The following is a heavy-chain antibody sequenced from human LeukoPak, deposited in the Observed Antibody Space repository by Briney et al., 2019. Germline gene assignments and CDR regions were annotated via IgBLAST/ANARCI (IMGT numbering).Heavy chain of an antibody. CDR1: GFCFSNDS. CDR3: ARTYGSSADAFDI. J-gene: IGHJ3*02. V-gene: IGHV3-30*04. CDR2: ISDDGSNK. Sequence: SLSLSCAVSGFCFSNDSLHWVRQAQDKGLGREGLISDDGSNKYYEDSVKSRLTLFRDNAKHTLYLQMSRLRSEDTAVYYCARTYGSSADAFDIWGQETMVTVSS. D-gene: IGHD6-6*01.